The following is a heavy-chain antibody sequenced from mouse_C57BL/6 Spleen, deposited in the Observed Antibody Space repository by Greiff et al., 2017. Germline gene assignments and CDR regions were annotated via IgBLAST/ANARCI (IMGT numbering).Heavy chain of an antibody. CDR2: ISSGGSYT. D-gene: IGHD2-5*01. J-gene: IGHJ4*01. CDR3: ARRDSNYGAMDY. CDR1: GFTFSSYG. Sequence: EVKLEESGGDLVKPGGSLKLSCAASGFTFSSYGMSWVRQTPDKRLEWVATISSGGSYTYYPDSVKGRFTISRDNAKNTLYLQMSSLKSEDTAMYYCARRDSNYGAMDYWGQGTSVTVSS. V-gene: IGHV5-6*02.